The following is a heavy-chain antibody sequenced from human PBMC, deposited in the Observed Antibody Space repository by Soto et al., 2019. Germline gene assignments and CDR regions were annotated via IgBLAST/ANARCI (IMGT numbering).Heavy chain of an antibody. CDR1: GGTFSSYA. CDR2: IIPIFGTA. D-gene: IGHD2-15*01. V-gene: IGHV1-69*13. Sequence: SVKVSCKASGGTFSSYAISWVRQAPGQGLEWMGGIIPIFGTANYAQKFQGRVTITADESTSTAYMELSSLRSEDTAVYYCARRWGYGGNAFEIWGQGTLVTVSS. CDR3: ARRWGYGGNAFEI. J-gene: IGHJ3*02.